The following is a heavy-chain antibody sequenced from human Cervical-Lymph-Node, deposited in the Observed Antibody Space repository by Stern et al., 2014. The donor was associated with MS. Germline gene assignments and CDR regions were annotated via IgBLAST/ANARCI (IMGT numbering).Heavy chain of an antibody. CDR1: GFTFSSYS. Sequence: EVQLVESGGGLVKPGGSLRLSCAASGFTFSSYSMNWVRQAPGKGLEWVASISSGVSYIYYGDSLKGRFTISRDNAKNSLYLQMNSLRAEDTAVYYCARGRGGNYRYYFDYWGQGTLVTVSS. CDR3: ARGRGGNYRYYFDY. J-gene: IGHJ4*02. D-gene: IGHD4-23*01. V-gene: IGHV3-21*01. CDR2: ISSGVSYI.